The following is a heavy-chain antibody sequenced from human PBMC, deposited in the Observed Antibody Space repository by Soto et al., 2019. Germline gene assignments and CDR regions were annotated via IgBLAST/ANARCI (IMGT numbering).Heavy chain of an antibody. CDR2: ISYDGSNK. J-gene: IGHJ6*02. D-gene: IGHD3-10*01. CDR3: ARDHQHYGSGSYFIYGMDV. V-gene: IGHV3-30-3*01. Sequence: GGSLRLSCAASGFTFSSYAMHWVRQAPGKGLEWVAVISYDGSNKYYADSVKGRFTISRDNSKNTLYLQMNSLRAEDTAVYYCARDHQHYGSGSYFIYGMDVWGQGTTVTVSS. CDR1: GFTFSSYA.